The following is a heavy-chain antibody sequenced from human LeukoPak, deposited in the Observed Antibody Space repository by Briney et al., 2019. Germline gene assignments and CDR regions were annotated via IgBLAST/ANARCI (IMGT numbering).Heavy chain of an antibody. V-gene: IGHV1-2*02. CDR3: ARDRDGSGSPLGY. CDR2: INPNSGGT. Sequence: ASVKVSCKASGYTFTGYYMHWVRQAPGQGLEWMGWINPNSGGTNYAQKFQGRVTMTRDTSISTAYMELSRLRSDDTAVYYCARDRDGSGSPLGYWGQGTLVTVSS. J-gene: IGHJ4*02. CDR1: GYTFTGYY. D-gene: IGHD3-10*01.